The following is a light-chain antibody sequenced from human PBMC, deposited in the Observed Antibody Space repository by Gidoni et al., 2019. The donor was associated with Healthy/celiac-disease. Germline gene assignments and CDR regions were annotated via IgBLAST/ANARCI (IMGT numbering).Light chain of an antibody. CDR2: GKN. J-gene: IGLJ2*01. V-gene: IGLV3-19*01. CDR3: NSRDSSGNHVV. CDR1: SLRSYY. Sequence: SSELTQDPAVSVVWGQTVRITCQGDSLRSYYASWYQQKPGQAPVLVIYGKNNRPSGIPDRFSGSSSGNTASLTITGAQAEDEADYYCNSRDSSGNHVVFGGGTKLTVL.